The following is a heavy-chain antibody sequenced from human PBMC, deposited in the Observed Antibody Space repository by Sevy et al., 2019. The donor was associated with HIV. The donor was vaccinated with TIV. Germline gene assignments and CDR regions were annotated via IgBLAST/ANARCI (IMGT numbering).Heavy chain of an antibody. D-gene: IGHD1-1*01. Sequence: WGSLRLSCAASGFTFSSFSMHWVRQAPGKGLEWVATISYDGGNKYYADSMKGRFSISRDNSRNSLYLQMDSLRAEDTAIYYCALERLSSNVAEYFQNWGQGTLVTVSS. CDR1: GFTFSSFS. V-gene: IGHV3-30*04. CDR3: ALERLSSNVAEYFQN. CDR2: ISYDGGNK. J-gene: IGHJ1*01.